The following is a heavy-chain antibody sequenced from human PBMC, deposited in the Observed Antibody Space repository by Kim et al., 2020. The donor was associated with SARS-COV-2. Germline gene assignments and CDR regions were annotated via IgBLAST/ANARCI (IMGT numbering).Heavy chain of an antibody. CDR1: GYTFTSYG. D-gene: IGHD3-10*01. CDR3: AREGVRITMVRGVIDYYGMDV. V-gene: IGHV1-18*01. J-gene: IGHJ6*02. Sequence: ASVKVSCKASGYTFTSYGISWVRQAPGQGLEWMGWISAYNGNTNYAQKLQGRVTMTTDTSTSTAYMELRSLRSDDTAVYYCAREGVRITMVRGVIDYYGMDVWGQGTTVTVSS. CDR2: ISAYNGNT.